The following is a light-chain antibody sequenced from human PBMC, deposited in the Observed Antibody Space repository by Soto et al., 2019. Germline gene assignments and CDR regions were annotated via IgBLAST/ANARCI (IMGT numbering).Light chain of an antibody. CDR3: LQYGNLPYS. J-gene: IGKJ2*03. CDR2: GVS. Sequence: ENVLTQSPGTLSLAPGERATLSCRASQSISTTYLAWYQQKPGQAPRLLIYGVSSRATGIPDRFSGSGSGTDFSLTISRLEPEDFAVYYCLQYGNLPYSFGQGTKVDIK. CDR1: QSISTTY. V-gene: IGKV3-20*01.